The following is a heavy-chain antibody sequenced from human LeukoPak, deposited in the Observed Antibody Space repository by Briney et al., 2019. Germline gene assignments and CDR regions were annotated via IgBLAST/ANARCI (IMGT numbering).Heavy chain of an antibody. D-gene: IGHD3-16*01. J-gene: IGHJ5*01. CDR1: GFSVSNYY. Sequence: GGSLRLSCAGSGFSVSNYYMNWVRQAPGKGLEWVSLIRDSGETFYADSVKGRFTISRDNSKNTVYLQMNRLRVEDTAVYFCARDRAVTQVWVEFDSWGQGTLVTDSS. CDR3: ARDRAVTQVWVEFDS. V-gene: IGHV3-66*03. CDR2: IRDSGET.